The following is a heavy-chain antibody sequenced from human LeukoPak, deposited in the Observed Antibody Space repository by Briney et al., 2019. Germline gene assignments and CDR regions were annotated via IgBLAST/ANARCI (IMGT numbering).Heavy chain of an antibody. V-gene: IGHV5-51*01. CDR1: GYSFTSYW. D-gene: IGHD6-13*01. J-gene: IGHJ4*02. Sequence: GESLKISCKGSGYSFTSYWIGWVRQMPGKGLEWMGIIYPGDSDTRYSPSFQGQVTISADKSISTAYLQWSSLKASDTAMYYCARQGALYRYSSSLPSADYWGQGTLVTVSS. CDR3: ARQGALYRYSSSLPSADY. CDR2: IYPGDSDT.